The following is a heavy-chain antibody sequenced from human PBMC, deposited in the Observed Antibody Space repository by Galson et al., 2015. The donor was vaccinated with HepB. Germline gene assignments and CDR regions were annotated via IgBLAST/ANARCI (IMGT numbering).Heavy chain of an antibody. CDR1: GFTFSSYA. CDR2: ISYDGSNK. Sequence: SLRLSCAASGFTFSSYAMHWVRQAPGKGLEWVAVISYDGSNKYYADSVKGRFTISRDNSKNTLYLQMDSLRAEDTAVYYCARESGLLWFGEFSFDIWGQGTMVTVSS. J-gene: IGHJ3*02. CDR3: ARESGLLWFGEFSFDI. D-gene: IGHD3-10*01. V-gene: IGHV3-30*04.